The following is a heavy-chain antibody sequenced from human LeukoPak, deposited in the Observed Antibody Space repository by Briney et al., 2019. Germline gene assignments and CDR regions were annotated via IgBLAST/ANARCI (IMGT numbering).Heavy chain of an antibody. Sequence: GGSLRLSCAASGLTFSSSWMSWVRQAPGKGLGWVANIKPDGSEKYYVDSVKGRFTISRENAKNSLYLQMNSLTAEDTAVYYCARDKFGGTDYWGQGTLVTVSS. CDR1: GLTFSSSW. D-gene: IGHD3-16*01. CDR2: IKPDGSEK. V-gene: IGHV3-7*01. J-gene: IGHJ4*02. CDR3: ARDKFGGTDY.